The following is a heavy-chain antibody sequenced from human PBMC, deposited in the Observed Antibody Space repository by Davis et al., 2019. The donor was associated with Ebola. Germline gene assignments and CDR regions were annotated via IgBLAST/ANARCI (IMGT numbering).Heavy chain of an antibody. CDR3: ARESAKTRTLFYYDRSGYYYGGADH. V-gene: IGHV1-18*01. CDR1: GYTFSSYG. Sequence: ASVKVSCKASGYTFSSYGFSWVRQAPGQGLEWMGWISAYNGDTNYAKNLQGRVAMTTDTSTSTAYMELRSLRSDDTAVYYCARESAKTRTLFYYDRSGYYYGGADHWGQGTLVTVSS. CDR2: ISAYNGDT. D-gene: IGHD3-22*01. J-gene: IGHJ4*02.